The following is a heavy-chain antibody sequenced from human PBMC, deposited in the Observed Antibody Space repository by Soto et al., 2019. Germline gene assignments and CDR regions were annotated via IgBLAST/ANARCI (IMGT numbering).Heavy chain of an antibody. V-gene: IGHV4-31*03. Sequence: QVQLQESGPGLVKPSQTLSLTCTVSGGSISSGGYYWSWIRQHPGKGLEWIGYIYYSGSTYYNPSLQSRVTISVDTSKNQFSLKLSSVTAADTAVYYCAREDNPIGTIGRGFDPWGQGTLVTVSS. D-gene: IGHD1-1*01. CDR3: AREDNPIGTIGRGFDP. CDR1: GGSISSGGYY. J-gene: IGHJ5*02. CDR2: IYYSGST.